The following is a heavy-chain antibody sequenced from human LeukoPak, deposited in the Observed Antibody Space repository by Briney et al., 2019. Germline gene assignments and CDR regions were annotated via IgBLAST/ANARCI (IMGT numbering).Heavy chain of an antibody. J-gene: IGHJ6*02. CDR3: AKVRTLLQYGTDV. V-gene: IGHV3-23*01. CDR1: GFTFSTYA. Sequence: GGSLRLSCAASGFTFSTYAMTWVRQAPGRGLEWVSAISGSGSSTYYADSVKGRFTISRDNSKNTLYLQMNSLRAEDTAVYYCAKVRTLLQYGTDVWGQGTTVTVSS. D-gene: IGHD1-7*01. CDR2: ISGSGSST.